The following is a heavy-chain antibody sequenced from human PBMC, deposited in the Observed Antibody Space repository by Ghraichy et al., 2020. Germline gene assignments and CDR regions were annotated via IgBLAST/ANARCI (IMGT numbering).Heavy chain of an antibody. Sequence: GGSLRLSCAASGFTVSSNYMSWVRQAPGKGLEWVSVIYSGGSTYYADSVKGRFTISRHNSKNTLYLQMNSLRAEDTAVYYCARWGADTSSIVGATLAFDIWGQGTMVTVSS. D-gene: IGHD1-26*01. V-gene: IGHV3-53*04. CDR3: ARWGADTSSIVGATLAFDI. J-gene: IGHJ3*02. CDR1: GFTVSSNY. CDR2: IYSGGST.